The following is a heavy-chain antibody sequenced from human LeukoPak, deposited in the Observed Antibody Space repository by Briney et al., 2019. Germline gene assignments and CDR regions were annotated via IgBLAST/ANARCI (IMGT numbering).Heavy chain of an antibody. CDR2: ISSSSSTI. V-gene: IGHV3-48*04. CDR1: GFSFSNYG. D-gene: IGHD1-26*01. J-gene: IGHJ4*02. CDR3: ARDREGFRFDY. Sequence: PGGSLRLSCAASGFSFSNYGMNWVRQAPGKGLEWVSYISSSSSTIYYADSVKGRFTISRDNAKNSLYLQMNSLRAEDTAVYYCARDREGFRFDYWGQGTLVTVSS.